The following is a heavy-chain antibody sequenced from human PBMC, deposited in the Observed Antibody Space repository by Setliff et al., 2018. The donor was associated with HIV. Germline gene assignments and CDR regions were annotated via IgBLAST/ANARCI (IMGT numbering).Heavy chain of an antibody. J-gene: IGHJ6*03. Sequence: SVKVSCKASGGTFNSYGITWVRQAPGQGLEWMGGIIPIFDTANYAPKFQGRVTITADESTSTVFMELGSLRSEDTAVYYCARDHGGTMVRGLIGYYYYYYMDVWGQGTTVTVSS. D-gene: IGHD3-10*01. CDR3: ARDHGGTMVRGLIGYYYYYYMDV. CDR2: IIPIFDTA. V-gene: IGHV1-69*13. CDR1: GGTFNSYG.